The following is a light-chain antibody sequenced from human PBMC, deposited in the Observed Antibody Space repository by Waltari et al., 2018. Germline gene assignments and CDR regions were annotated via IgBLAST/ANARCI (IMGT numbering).Light chain of an antibody. CDR2: EFI. CDR1: NSAVGNDNL. J-gene: IGLJ1*01. V-gene: IGLV2-23*02. Sequence: QSALNQPATVSGTPGQSTTISCTGTNSAVGNDNLVSWYQHHPGKAPKLRICEFIKRPSGVSNRFSGSKSGNTASLTISGLQAEDEADYYCCSYAGSGTYVFGTGTKVTVL. CDR3: CSYAGSGTYV.